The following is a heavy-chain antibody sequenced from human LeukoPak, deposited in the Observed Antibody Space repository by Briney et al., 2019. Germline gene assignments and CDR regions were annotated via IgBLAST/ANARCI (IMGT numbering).Heavy chain of an antibody. CDR2: IAYDGSRA. D-gene: IGHD1-14*01. CDR1: GFTFGGYG. J-gene: IGHJ4*02. Sequence: GGSLRLSCAGSGFTFGGYGMHWFRQTPGKGLEWVAVIAYDGSRAYYADSVKGRFSISRDNSKNTMSVQMDDLRAEDTAVYYCTRYNNDHFDYWGQGTLVTVSS. CDR3: TRYNNDHFDY. V-gene: IGHV3-33*01.